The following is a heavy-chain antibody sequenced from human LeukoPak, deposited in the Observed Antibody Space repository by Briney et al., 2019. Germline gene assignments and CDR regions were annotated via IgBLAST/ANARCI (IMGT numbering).Heavy chain of an antibody. V-gene: IGHV3-30*18. J-gene: IGHJ4*02. Sequence: GGSLRLSCAASGFTFSSYSMNWVRQAPGKGLEWVAVTSSDGSNKFYADSVKGRFTISRDNSKNILYLQMNSLRAEDTAVYYCAKGGYNYAPGLDYWGQGTLVTVSS. CDR3: AKGGYNYAPGLDY. CDR1: GFTFSSYS. D-gene: IGHD5-18*01. CDR2: TSSDGSNK.